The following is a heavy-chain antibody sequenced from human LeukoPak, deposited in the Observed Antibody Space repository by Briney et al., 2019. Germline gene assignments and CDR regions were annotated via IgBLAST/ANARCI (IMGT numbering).Heavy chain of an antibody. D-gene: IGHD3-16*02. CDR3: AREEHYRRYFAL. V-gene: IGHV3-53*01. Sequence: GGSLRLSCAASGFTVSSNYMSWVRQAPGKGLEWVSVSYSGGSSYYADSVKGRFTISRDNSKNTLYLQMNSLRAEDTAVYFCAREEHYRRYFALWGRGTLVTVSS. J-gene: IGHJ2*01. CDR1: GFTVSSNY. CDR2: SYSGGSS.